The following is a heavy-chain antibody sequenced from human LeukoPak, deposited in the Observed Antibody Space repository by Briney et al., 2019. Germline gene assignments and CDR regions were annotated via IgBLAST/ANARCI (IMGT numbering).Heavy chain of an antibody. J-gene: IGHJ4*02. V-gene: IGHV1-3*01. Sequence: ASVKVSCKASGYTFTSYAMHWVRQAPGQRLEWMGWINAGSGNTKYSQKFQGRVTITRDTSASTAYMELSSLRSEDTAVYYCARVGNRYGDYGPKSPSHGFDYWGQGTLVTVSS. CDR3: ARVGNRYGDYGPKSPSHGFDY. CDR1: GYTFTSYA. D-gene: IGHD4-17*01. CDR2: INAGSGNT.